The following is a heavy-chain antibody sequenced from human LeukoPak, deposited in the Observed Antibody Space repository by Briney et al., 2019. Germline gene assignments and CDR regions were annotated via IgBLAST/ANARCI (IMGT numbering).Heavy chain of an antibody. D-gene: IGHD1-14*01. J-gene: IGHJ4*02. CDR3: VRRSKPGYYFDY. Sequence: SQTLSLTCVISGDSVSSNSAAWNWIRQSPSRGLGWLGRTYYRSKWYNDYAVFVKSRITINPDTSKNQFSLQLNSVTPEDTAVYYCVRRSKPGYYFDYWGQGTLVTVSS. V-gene: IGHV6-1*01. CDR2: TYYRSKWYN. CDR1: GDSVSSNSAA.